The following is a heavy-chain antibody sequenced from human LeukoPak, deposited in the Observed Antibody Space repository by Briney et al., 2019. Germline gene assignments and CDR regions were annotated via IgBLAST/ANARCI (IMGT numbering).Heavy chain of an antibody. CDR1: GYSISSGYY. CDR2: INHSGST. D-gene: IGHD3-9*01. Sequence: PSETLSLTCTVSGYSISSGYYWGWIRQPPGKGLEWIGEINHSGSTNYNPSLKSRVTISVDTSKNQFSLKLSSVTAADTDVYYCARGRYFDWQGYYYYGMDVWGQGTTVTVSS. J-gene: IGHJ6*02. V-gene: IGHV4-38-2*02. CDR3: ARGRYFDWQGYYYYGMDV.